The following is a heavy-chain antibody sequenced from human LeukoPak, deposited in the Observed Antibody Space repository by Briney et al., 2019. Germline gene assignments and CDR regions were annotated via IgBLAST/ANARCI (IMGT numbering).Heavy chain of an antibody. J-gene: IGHJ4*02. CDR2: IGSGGRHI. CDR3: ARNGYTYGFDY. Sequence: GGSLRLSCAASGFTFSTYTMNWVRQAPGKGLEWVASIGSGGRHIHYADSVKGRFTISRDNAKNSLYLQMNSLRAEDTAVYYCARNGYTYGFDYWGQGALVTVSS. CDR1: GFTFSTYT. V-gene: IGHV3-21*01. D-gene: IGHD5-18*01.